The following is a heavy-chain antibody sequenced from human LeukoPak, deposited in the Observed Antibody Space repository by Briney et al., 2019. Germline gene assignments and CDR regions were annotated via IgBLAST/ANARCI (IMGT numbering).Heavy chain of an antibody. J-gene: IGHJ3*02. CDR1: GFTFSSYS. D-gene: IGHD3-22*01. V-gene: IGHV3-21*01. CDR3: ARAKYDSSGYYYSGFDI. CDR2: ISSISSYI. Sequence: GGSLRLSCAASGFTFSSYSMNWVRQAPGKGLEWVSSISSISSYIYYADAVKGRFTISRDNAKNSLYLQMNSLRAENTAVYYCARAKYDSSGYYYSGFDIWGQGTMVTVSS.